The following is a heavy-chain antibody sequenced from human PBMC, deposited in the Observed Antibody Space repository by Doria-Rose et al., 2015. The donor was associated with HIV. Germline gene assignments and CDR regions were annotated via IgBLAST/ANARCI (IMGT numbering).Heavy chain of an antibody. J-gene: IGHJ4*02. CDR2: ISFDGSNE. V-gene: IGHV3-30-3*01. Sequence: QVQLVQSGGGVIQPGRSLRLSCAASGFTFSGHAIHWVRQAPGKGLEWVAVISFDGSNEYYADSVKGRFTISRDNSKNTLYLQMNNLRAEDTAVYYCARDRDYGDYTGYFDYWGQGTLVTVSS. D-gene: IGHD4-17*01. CDR1: GFTFSGHA. CDR3: ARDRDYGDYTGYFDY.